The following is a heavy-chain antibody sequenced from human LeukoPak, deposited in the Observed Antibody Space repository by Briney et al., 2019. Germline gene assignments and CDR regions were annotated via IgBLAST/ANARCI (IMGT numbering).Heavy chain of an antibody. Sequence: PRGSPRLSCAASGFTFSSYAMSWVSQAPGKGLEWVSAISASADSTYYADSVKGWFTISRDNSKNTLYLQLNSLRAEDTAVYYCAKDSFGVYGQGFDYWARGTVVTVSS. CDR2: ISASADST. D-gene: IGHD3-10*01. V-gene: IGHV3-23*01. CDR1: GFTFSSYA. J-gene: IGHJ4*02. CDR3: AKDSFGVYGQGFDY.